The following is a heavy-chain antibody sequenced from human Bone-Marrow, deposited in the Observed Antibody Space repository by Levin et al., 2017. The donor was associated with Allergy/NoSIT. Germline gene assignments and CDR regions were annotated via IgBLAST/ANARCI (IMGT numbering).Heavy chain of an antibody. CDR3: AKDAGGGYYFDY. Sequence: PGGSLRLSCAASGFTFSSYGMHWVRQAPGKGLEWVAVISYDGSNKYYADSVKGRFTISRDNSKNTLYLQMNSLRAEDTAVYYCAKDAGGGYYFDYWGQGTLVTVSS. J-gene: IGHJ4*02. V-gene: IGHV3-30*18. D-gene: IGHD6-25*01. CDR1: GFTFSSYG. CDR2: ISYDGSNK.